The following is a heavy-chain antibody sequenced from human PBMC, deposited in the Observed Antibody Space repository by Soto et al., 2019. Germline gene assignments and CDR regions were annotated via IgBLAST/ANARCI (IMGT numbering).Heavy chain of an antibody. Sequence: GGSLRLSCAASGFTFSSYAMSWVRQAPGKGLEWVSAISGSGGSTYYADSVKGRFTISRDNSKNTLYLQMNSLRAEDTAVYYCAKDLVGTDYYGSGSYLINRPLGYWGQGTLVTVSS. CDR1: GFTFSSYA. D-gene: IGHD3-10*01. J-gene: IGHJ4*02. CDR3: AKDLVGTDYYGSGSYLINRPLGY. CDR2: ISGSGGST. V-gene: IGHV3-23*01.